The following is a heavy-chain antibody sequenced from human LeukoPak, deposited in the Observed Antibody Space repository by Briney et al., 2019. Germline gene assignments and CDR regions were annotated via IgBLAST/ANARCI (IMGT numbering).Heavy chain of an antibody. CDR2: IRYDGSIK. CDR1: GFTFSSYA. CDR3: AKGIAVAGTELAD. Sequence: GGSLRLSCAASGFTFSSYAMHWVRQAPGKGLEWVSFIRYDGSIKYYADSVEGQFTISRDNSKNTLYLQMNSLRADDTAVYYCAKGIAVAGTELADWGQGTLVTVSA. V-gene: IGHV3-30*02. J-gene: IGHJ4*02. D-gene: IGHD6-19*01.